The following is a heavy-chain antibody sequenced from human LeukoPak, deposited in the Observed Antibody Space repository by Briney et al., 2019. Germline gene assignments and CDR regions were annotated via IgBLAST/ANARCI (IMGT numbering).Heavy chain of an antibody. CDR1: GFTFSSYA. Sequence: LRLSCAASGFTFSSYAMSWIRQPPGKGLEWIGYIYYSGSTYYNPSLKSRVTISVDTSKNQFSLKLSSVTAADTAVYYCARAPIVVVPAANGGDYDYYYYGMDVWGQGTTVTVSS. D-gene: IGHD2-2*01. V-gene: IGHV4-30-4*08. CDR3: ARAPIVVVPAANGGDYDYYYYGMDV. J-gene: IGHJ6*02. CDR2: IYYSGST.